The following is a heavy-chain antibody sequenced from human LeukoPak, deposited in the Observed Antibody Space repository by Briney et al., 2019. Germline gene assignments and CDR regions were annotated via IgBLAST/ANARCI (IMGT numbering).Heavy chain of an antibody. V-gene: IGHV3-20*03. CDR1: GFTFDDYG. Sequence: PGGSLRHSFVASGFTFDDYGMSWVRQVPGKGLEWVSGLNWSGDTTGYADSVMGRFTISRDNAKNSMYLQMSSLRVEDTALYYCARVQTGTYSGFDYWGQGTLVSVSS. D-gene: IGHD1-26*01. CDR3: ARVQTGTYSGFDY. CDR2: LNWSGDTT. J-gene: IGHJ4*02.